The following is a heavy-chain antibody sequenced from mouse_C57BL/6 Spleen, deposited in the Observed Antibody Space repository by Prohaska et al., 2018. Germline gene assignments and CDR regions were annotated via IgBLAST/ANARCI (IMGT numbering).Heavy chain of an antibody. Sequence: EVQLQQSGPELVKPGASVKISCKASGYTFTDYYMNWVKQSHGKSLEWIGDINPNNGGTSYNQKFKGKATFTVDKSSSTAYMELRSLTSEDSAVYYCAKLGRGYFDYWGQGTTLTVSS. D-gene: IGHD4-1*01. V-gene: IGHV1-26*01. CDR2: INPNNGGT. J-gene: IGHJ2*01. CDR1: GYTFTDYY. CDR3: AKLGRGYFDY.